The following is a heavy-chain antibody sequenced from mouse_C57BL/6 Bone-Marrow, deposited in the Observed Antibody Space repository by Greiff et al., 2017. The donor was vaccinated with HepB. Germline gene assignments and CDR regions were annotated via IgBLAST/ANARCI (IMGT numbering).Heavy chain of an antibody. Sequence: EVQLVESGGDLVKPGGSLKLSCAASGFTFSSYGMSWVRQTPDKRLEWVATISSGGSYTYYPDSVKGRFTISRDNAKNTLYLQMSSLKSEDTAMYYCARQAYYYGSTHWYVDVWGTGTTVTVSS. D-gene: IGHD1-1*01. CDR3: ARQAYYYGSTHWYVDV. V-gene: IGHV5-6*01. J-gene: IGHJ1*03. CDR1: GFTFSSYG. CDR2: ISSGGSYT.